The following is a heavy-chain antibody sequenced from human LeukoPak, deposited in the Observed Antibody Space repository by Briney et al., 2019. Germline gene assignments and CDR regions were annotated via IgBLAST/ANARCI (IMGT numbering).Heavy chain of an antibody. V-gene: IGHV4-39*07. Sequence: SETLSLTCSVSGVSIRSTSYYWGWIRQPPGKGLEWIGEINHSGSTNYNPSLKSRVTISVDTSKNQFSLKLSSVTAADTAVYYCARRWSKGRTVTTAMTGLHYYYYYGMDVWGQGTTVTVSS. CDR2: INHSGST. J-gene: IGHJ6*02. CDR3: ARRWSKGRTVTTAMTGLHYYYYYGMDV. D-gene: IGHD4-17*01. CDR1: GVSIRSTSYY.